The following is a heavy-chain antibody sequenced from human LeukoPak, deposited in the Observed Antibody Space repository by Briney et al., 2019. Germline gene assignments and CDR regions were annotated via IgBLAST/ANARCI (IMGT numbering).Heavy chain of an antibody. CDR3: ARIAGAMIVVVTHYFDY. D-gene: IGHD3-22*01. J-gene: IGHJ4*02. V-gene: IGHV3-23*01. CDR2: ISGSGGST. CDR1: GFTFSSYW. Sequence: RGSLRLSCAASGFTFSSYWMSWVRQAPGKGLEWVSAISGSGGSTYYADSVKGRFTISRDNSKNTLYLQMNSLRAEDTAVYYCARIAGAMIVVVTHYFDYWGQGTLVTVSS.